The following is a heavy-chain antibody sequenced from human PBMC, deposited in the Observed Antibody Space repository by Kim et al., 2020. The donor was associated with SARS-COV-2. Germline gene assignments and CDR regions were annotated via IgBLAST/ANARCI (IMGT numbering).Heavy chain of an antibody. CDR3: ARAYGYSYGYSLDY. D-gene: IGHD5-18*01. V-gene: IGHV4-4*07. Sequence: NPSLKSRVTMSVDTSKNQFSLKRSSVTAADTAVYYCARAYGYSYGYSLDYWGQGTLVTVSS. J-gene: IGHJ4*02.